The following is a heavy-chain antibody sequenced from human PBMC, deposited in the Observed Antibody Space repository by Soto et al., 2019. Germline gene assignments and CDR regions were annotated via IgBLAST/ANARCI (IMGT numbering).Heavy chain of an antibody. Sequence: SLKVSCKASGVTFSSYAISWVRQAPGQGLEWMGGIIPIFGTANYAQKFQGRVTITADESTSTAYMELSSLRSEDTAVYYCARDLSGRRGYEPFDYWGQGTLVTVSS. CDR2: IIPIFGTA. V-gene: IGHV1-69*13. CDR1: GVTFSSYA. D-gene: IGHD5-12*01. J-gene: IGHJ4*02. CDR3: ARDLSGRRGYEPFDY.